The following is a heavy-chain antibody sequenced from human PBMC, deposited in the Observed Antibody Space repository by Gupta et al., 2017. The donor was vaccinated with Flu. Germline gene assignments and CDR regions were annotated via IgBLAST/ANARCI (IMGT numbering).Heavy chain of an antibody. CDR2: IYYSGAT. J-gene: IGHJ4*02. Sequence: GVIVEPHGEELEWIGAIYYSGATYYNPSIRSRATMSLDTSRNQLYIRVTSMTATDTTVYYCAGGVGYAAFDFWGQGSLVTVS. D-gene: IGHD2-15*01. V-gene: IGHV4-39*01. CDR3: AGGVGYAAFDF.